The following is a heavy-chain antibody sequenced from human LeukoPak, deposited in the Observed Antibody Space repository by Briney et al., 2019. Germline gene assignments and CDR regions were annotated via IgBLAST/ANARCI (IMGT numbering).Heavy chain of an antibody. CDR3: ARDSSSPYWYFNL. D-gene: IGHD6-6*01. CDR2: INGDGSST. Sequence: GGSLRLSCAASGFTFSSYAMSWVRQAPGKGLVWVSRINGDGSSTNYADSVKGRLTISRDNAKNTLYLQMNSLRAEDTAVYYCARDSSSPYWYFNLWGRGTLVTVSS. V-gene: IGHV3-74*01. J-gene: IGHJ2*01. CDR1: GFTFSSYA.